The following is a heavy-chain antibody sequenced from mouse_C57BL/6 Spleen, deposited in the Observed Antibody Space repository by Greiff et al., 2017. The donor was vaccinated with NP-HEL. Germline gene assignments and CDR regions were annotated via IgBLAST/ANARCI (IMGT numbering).Heavy chain of an antibody. CDR3: ARQRDYGYFDY. Sequence: EVQLVESGGGLVQPGGSLKLSCAASGFTFSDYYMYWVRQTPEKRLEWVAYISNGGGSTYYPDTVKGRFPISRDNAKNTLYLQMSRLKSEDTAMYYCARQRDYGYFDYWGQGTTLTVSS. CDR2: ISNGGGST. V-gene: IGHV5-12*01. J-gene: IGHJ2*01. CDR1: GFTFSDYY. D-gene: IGHD1-1*01.